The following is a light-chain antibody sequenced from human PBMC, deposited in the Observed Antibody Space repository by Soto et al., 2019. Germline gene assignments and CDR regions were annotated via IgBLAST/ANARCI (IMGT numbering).Light chain of an antibody. CDR2: DDN. V-gene: IGLV2-23*01. CDR3: CSYAGTSTV. CDR1: SSDVGSYNL. J-gene: IGLJ3*02. Sequence: QSALTQPASVSGSPGQSITISCTGNSSDVGSYNLVSWYQQHPGKAPKLIIYDDNKRPSGVSNLFSGSKSGNTASLTISGLQAEDEADYYCCSYAGTSTVFGGGTKLTVL.